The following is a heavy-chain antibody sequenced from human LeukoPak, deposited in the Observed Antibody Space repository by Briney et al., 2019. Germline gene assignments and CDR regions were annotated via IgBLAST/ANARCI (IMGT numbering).Heavy chain of an antibody. D-gene: IGHD2-2*01. CDR3: AGVYCSSTSCHSDDAFDI. V-gene: IGHV4-31*03. Sequence: PSQTLSLTCTVSGGSISSGGYYWSWIRQRPGKGLEWIGYIYYSGSTYYNPSLKSRVTISVDTSKNQFSLKLSSVTAADTAVYYCAGVYCSSTSCHSDDAFDIWGQGTMVTVSS. CDR2: IYYSGST. J-gene: IGHJ3*02. CDR1: GGSISSGGYY.